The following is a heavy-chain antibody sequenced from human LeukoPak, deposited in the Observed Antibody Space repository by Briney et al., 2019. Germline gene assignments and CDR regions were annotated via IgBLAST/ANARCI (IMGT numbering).Heavy chain of an antibody. CDR3: ARDHPPDYYDSSGIDAFDI. V-gene: IGHV3-30*02. Sequence: PGGSLRLSCAASGFTFSSYGMHWVRQAPGKGLEWVTFIRYDGSNKYYADSVKGRFTISRDNAKNSLYLQMNSLRAEDTAVYYCARDHPPDYYDSSGIDAFDIWGQGTMVTVSS. J-gene: IGHJ3*02. D-gene: IGHD3-22*01. CDR1: GFTFSSYG. CDR2: IRYDGSNK.